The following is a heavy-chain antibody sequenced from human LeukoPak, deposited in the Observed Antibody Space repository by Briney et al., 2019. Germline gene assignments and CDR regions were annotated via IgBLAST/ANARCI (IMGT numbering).Heavy chain of an antibody. D-gene: IGHD2-21*02. CDR3: ARSYCGGDCSLYYFDY. Sequence: GESLKISCKGSGYSFTSYWIGWVRPMPGKGLEWMGIIYPCDSDTRYSPSFQGQFTISADKSISTAYLQWSSLKASDTAMYYCARSYCGGDCSLYYFDYWGQGTLVTVSS. V-gene: IGHV5-51*01. CDR2: IYPCDSDT. CDR1: GYSFTSYW. J-gene: IGHJ4*02.